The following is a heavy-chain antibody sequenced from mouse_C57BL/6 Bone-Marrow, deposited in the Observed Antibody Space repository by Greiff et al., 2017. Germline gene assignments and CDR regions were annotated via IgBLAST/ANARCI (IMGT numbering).Heavy chain of an antibody. Sequence: QVQLKQSGPELVKPGASVKLSCKASGYTFTSYDINWVKQRPGQGLEWIGWIYPRDSSTKYNEKFKGKATLTVYTSSSTAYMELHSLTSEDSAVYFCARLEFDGSSGDWYFDVWGTGTTVTVSS. V-gene: IGHV1-85*01. CDR1: GYTFTSYD. CDR3: ARLEFDGSSGDWYFDV. CDR2: IYPRDSST. D-gene: IGHD1-1*01. J-gene: IGHJ1*03.